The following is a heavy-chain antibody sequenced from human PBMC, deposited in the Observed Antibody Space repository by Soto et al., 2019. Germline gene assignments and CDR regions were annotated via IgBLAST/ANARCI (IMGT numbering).Heavy chain of an antibody. D-gene: IGHD3-10*01. CDR2: INPNSGNI. Sequence: ASVKVSCKACGDTFTTYDINWVRQATGHGLEWMGWINPNSGNIGYAQRFQGRVTMTRDTAIRTAYMEVSSLRSDDTAVYYCARGRASGSYYLLDYWGQGTLVTVPQ. V-gene: IGHV1-8*01. J-gene: IGHJ4*02. CDR1: GDTFTTYD. CDR3: ARGRASGSYYLLDY.